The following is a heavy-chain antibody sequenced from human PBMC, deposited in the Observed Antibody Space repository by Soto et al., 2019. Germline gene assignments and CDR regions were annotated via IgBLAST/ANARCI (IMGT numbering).Heavy chain of an antibody. Sequence: QVQPVQSGAEVKKPGSSVKVSCKTSGVTFSKYAINWARQAPGQGPEWMGGIIPFFGTSKSAPKFQGRVTITADESTSTGYMELSSLKSEDTGVYYCASGRFHWNGQHYYYFGLDVWGQGTTVTVSS. CDR3: ASGRFHWNGQHYYYFGLDV. CDR2: IIPFFGTS. CDR1: GVTFSKYA. J-gene: IGHJ6*02. V-gene: IGHV1-69*01. D-gene: IGHD1-1*01.